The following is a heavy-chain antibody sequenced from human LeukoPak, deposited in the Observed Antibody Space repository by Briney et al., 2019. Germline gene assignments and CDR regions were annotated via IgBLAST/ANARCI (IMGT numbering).Heavy chain of an antibody. CDR3: AREAIAAAGKPFDY. Sequence: PGESLRLSCAASGFTFSSYEMNWVRQAPGKGLEWVSYISSSGSTIYYAESVKGRFTISRDNAKNSLYLQMNSLRAEDTAVYYCAREAIAAAGKPFDYWGQGTLVTVSS. D-gene: IGHD6-13*01. CDR2: ISSSGSTI. V-gene: IGHV3-48*03. CDR1: GFTFSSYE. J-gene: IGHJ4*02.